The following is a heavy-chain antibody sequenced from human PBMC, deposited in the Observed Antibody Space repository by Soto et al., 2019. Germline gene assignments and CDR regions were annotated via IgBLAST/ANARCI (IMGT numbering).Heavy chain of an antibody. V-gene: IGHV3-23*01. J-gene: IGHJ3*01. Sequence: EVQLLDSGGGLVQPGGSLRLSCAASGFHFSTYAMSWVRQAPGKGLEWVSALTGNGDRTYYADSVKGRYTISRDNSMNTLYLQLTSLTAEDTAVYYCAKHCGYEMTHAFDVWGQGAVVTVSS. CDR1: GFHFSTYA. CDR3: AKHCGYEMTHAFDV. CDR2: LTGNGDRT. D-gene: IGHD5-12*01.